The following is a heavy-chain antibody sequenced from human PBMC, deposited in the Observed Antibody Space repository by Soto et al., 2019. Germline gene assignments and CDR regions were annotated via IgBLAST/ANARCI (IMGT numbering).Heavy chain of an antibody. CDR1: GGSVSSANYY. D-gene: IGHD5-18*01. J-gene: IGHJ4*02. V-gene: IGHV4-61*01. CDR3: ARDRGYSYGYFDF. CDR2: VSHSGST. Sequence: QVQLQESGPGLVKPSETLSLTCTVSGGSVSSANYYWSWIRQPPGKGLEWIGYVSHSGSTNCNPSLRSRFIPSVDTSKNQFSLKLNSVTAADTAVYYCARDRGYSYGYFDFWGQGTLVTVSS.